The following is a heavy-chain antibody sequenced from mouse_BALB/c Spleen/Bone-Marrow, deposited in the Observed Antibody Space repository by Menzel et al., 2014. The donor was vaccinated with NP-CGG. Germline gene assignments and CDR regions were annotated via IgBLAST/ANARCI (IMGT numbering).Heavy chain of an antibody. V-gene: IGHV14-3*02. Sequence: IQLQQPGAELVKPGASVKLSCTASGFNIKDTYMHWVKQRPEQGLEWIGRIDPANGNTKYDRKFQGKATITADTSSNTAYLQLSSLTSEDTAVYYCARWEYYAMDYWGQGTSVTVSS. CDR2: IDPANGNT. D-gene: IGHD4-1*01. CDR3: ARWEYYAMDY. J-gene: IGHJ4*01. CDR1: GFNIKDTY.